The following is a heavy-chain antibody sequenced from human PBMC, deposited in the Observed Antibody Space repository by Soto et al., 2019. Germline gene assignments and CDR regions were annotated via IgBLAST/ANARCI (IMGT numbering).Heavy chain of an antibody. CDR3: ARDSKHGGWSPSRETIHNSFDP. V-gene: IGHV3-21*06. J-gene: IGHJ5*02. CDR1: GFTFTRYS. CDR2: ISSTTNYI. Sequence: GGSLRLSCAASGFTFTRYSMNWVRQAPGKGLEWVSSISSTTNYIYYGDSMKGRFTISRDNAKNSLYLEMNSLRAEDTAVYYCARDSKHGGWSPSRETIHNSFDPCGQGTLXT. D-gene: IGHD6-19*01.